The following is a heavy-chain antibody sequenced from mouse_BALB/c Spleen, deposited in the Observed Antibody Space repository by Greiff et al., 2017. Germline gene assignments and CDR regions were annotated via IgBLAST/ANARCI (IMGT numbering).Heavy chain of an antibody. Sequence: EVQLQESGPGLVKPSQSLSLTCTVTGYSITSDYAWYWIRQFPGNKLEWMGYISYSGSTGYNPSLKSRISITRDTSKNQFFLQLNSVTTEDTATYYRARGTVDYAMDYWGQGTSVNVSS. J-gene: IGHJ4*01. CDR2: ISYSGST. D-gene: IGHD1-1*01. CDR3: ARGTVDYAMDY. V-gene: IGHV3-2*02. CDR1: GYSITSDYA.